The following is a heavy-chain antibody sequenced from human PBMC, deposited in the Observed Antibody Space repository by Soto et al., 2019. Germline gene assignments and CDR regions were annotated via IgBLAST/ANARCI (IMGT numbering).Heavy chain of an antibody. Sequence: GGSLRLSCAASGFTFSSYGMHWVRQAPGKGLEWVAVISYDGSNKYYADSVKGRFTISRDNSKNTLYLQMNSLRAEDTAVYYCAKEEVTMVRGPTTDYFDYWGQGTLVTVSS. V-gene: IGHV3-30*18. J-gene: IGHJ4*02. D-gene: IGHD3-10*01. CDR1: GFTFSSYG. CDR2: ISYDGSNK. CDR3: AKEEVTMVRGPTTDYFDY.